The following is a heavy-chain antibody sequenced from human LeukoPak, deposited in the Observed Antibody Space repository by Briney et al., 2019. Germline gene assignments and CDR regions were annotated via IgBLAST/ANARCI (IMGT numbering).Heavy chain of an antibody. D-gene: IGHD2-8*02. CDR1: GYSFTTYW. J-gene: IGHJ5*02. V-gene: IGHV5-51*01. CDR2: IFPGDSDT. CDR3: ARLNWWGIAASQAPSAVGFDP. Sequence: GESLKISCKASGYSFTTYWIGWVRQMPGKGLEWMGIIFPGDSDTRYSPSFQGQVTISADKSITTAYLQWSSLEASDTAMYYCARLNWWGIAASQAPSAVGFDPWGQGTLVTVSS.